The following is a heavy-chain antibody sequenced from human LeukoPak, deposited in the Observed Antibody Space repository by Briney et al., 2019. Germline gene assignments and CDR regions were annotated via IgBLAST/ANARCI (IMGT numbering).Heavy chain of an antibody. CDR3: ASQTYYDFWSGHKGAFDI. CDR2: IYSGSST. V-gene: IGHV3-53*01. D-gene: IGHD3-3*01. Sequence: PGGSLRLSCAASGFTVSSNYMSWFRPAPGKGLDRVSDIYSGSSTYYADSVKGRFTISRDNSKNTLYLQMNSLRAEDTAVYYCASQTYYDFWSGHKGAFDIWGQGTMVTVSS. CDR1: GFTVSSNY. J-gene: IGHJ3*02.